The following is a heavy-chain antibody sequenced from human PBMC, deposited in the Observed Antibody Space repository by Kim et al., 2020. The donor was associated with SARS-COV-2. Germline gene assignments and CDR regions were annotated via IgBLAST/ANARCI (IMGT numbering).Heavy chain of an antibody. Sequence: GGSLRLSCAASGFTFSSYAMHWVRQAPGKGLEWVAVISYDGSNKYYADSVKGRFTISRDNSKNTLYLQMNSLRAEDTAVYYCARDFLGGGKNSGGNLPYYYYGMDVWGQGTTVTVSS. CDR2: ISYDGSNK. D-gene: IGHD2-15*01. CDR1: GFTFSSYA. V-gene: IGHV3-30*04. CDR3: ARDFLGGGKNSGGNLPYYYYGMDV. J-gene: IGHJ6*02.